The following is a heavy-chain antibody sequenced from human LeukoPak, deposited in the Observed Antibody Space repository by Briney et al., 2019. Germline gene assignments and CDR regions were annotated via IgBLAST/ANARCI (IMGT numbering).Heavy chain of an antibody. Sequence: SETLSLTCTVSGGSISSSSYYWGWIRQPPGKGLEWIGSIYYSGSTYYNPSLKSRVTISVDTSKNQFSLKLSSVTAADTAVYYCLRGYDFWSGYYSDYWGQGTLVTVSS. CDR1: GGSISSSSYY. D-gene: IGHD3-3*01. V-gene: IGHV4-39*01. J-gene: IGHJ4*02. CDR3: LRGYDFWSGYYSDY. CDR2: IYYSGST.